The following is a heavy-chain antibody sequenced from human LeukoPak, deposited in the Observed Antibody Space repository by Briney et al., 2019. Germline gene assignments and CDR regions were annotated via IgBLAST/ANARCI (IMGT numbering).Heavy chain of an antibody. CDR1: GGSFSGYY. V-gene: IGHV4-34*01. CDR2: IYYSGST. J-gene: IGHJ4*02. CDR3: ARQGWAAGEPRFDY. D-gene: IGHD6-13*01. Sequence: SETLSLTCAVYGGSFSGYYWSWIRQPPGKGLEWIGSIYYSGSTYYNPSLKSRVTISVDTSKNQFSLKLSSVTAADTAVYYCARQGWAAGEPRFDYWGQGTLVTVSS.